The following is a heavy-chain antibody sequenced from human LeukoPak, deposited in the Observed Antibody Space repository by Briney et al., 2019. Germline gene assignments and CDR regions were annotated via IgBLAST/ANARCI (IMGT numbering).Heavy chain of an antibody. D-gene: IGHD3-16*01. CDR2: ISHNVNNK. V-gene: IGHV3-30*18. J-gene: IGHJ4*02. CDR3: AKVPVSFYGGSYYFDY. Sequence: PGGSLRLSCAASGFTFSSYGMHWVRQAPGKGLERVAFISHNVNNKYYADSVKGRFTISRDNSKSALYLQMDSLRAEDTAVYYCAKVPVSFYGGSYYFDYWGQGTLVTVSS. CDR1: GFTFSSYG.